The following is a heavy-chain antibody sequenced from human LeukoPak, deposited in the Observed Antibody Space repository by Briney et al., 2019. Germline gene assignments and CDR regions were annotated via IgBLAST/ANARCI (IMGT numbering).Heavy chain of an antibody. CDR2: INHSGST. Sequence: SETLSLTGAVYGGSFSGYYWSWIRQPPGKGLEWIGEINHSGSTNYNPSLKSRVTISVDTSKNQFSLKLSSVTAADTAVYYCARERYDRRFDYWGQGTLVTVSS. V-gene: IGHV4-34*01. J-gene: IGHJ4*02. CDR3: ARERYDRRFDY. CDR1: GGSFSGYY. D-gene: IGHD3-9*01.